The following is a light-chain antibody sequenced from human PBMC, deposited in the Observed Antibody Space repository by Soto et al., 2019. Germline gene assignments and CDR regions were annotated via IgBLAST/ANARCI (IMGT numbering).Light chain of an antibody. Sequence: ALTQHASVSGSPGQSITISCTGTSSDIGAYNFVSWYQQHPGKAPKLMLYDVNIRPSGVSNRFSGSKSGNTASLTISGLQAEDEADYYCTSWTTSTTMIFGGGTKVTVL. J-gene: IGLJ2*01. CDR1: SSDIGAYNF. CDR2: DVN. CDR3: TSWTTSTTMI. V-gene: IGLV2-14*03.